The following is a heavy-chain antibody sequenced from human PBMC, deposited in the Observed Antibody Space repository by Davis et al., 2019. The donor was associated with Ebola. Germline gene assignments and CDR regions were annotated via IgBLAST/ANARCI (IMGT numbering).Heavy chain of an antibody. CDR1: GGSFSGYY. CDR2: INHSGST. D-gene: IGHD7-27*01. Sequence: PSETLSLTCAVYGGSFSGYYWSWIRQPPGKGLEWIGEINHSGSTNYNPSPKSRVTISVDTSKNQFSLKLSSVTAADTAVYYCHMGTPDTDRDFDYWGRGTLVTVSS. V-gene: IGHV4-34*01. J-gene: IGHJ4*02. CDR3: HMGTPDTDRDFDY.